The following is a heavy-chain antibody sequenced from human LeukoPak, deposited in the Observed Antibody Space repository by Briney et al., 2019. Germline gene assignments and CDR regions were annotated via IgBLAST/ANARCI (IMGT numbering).Heavy chain of an antibody. Sequence: ASVKVSCKASGGTFSSYAISWVRQAPGQGLEWMGGIIPIFGTANYTQKFQGRVTITADEFTSTAYMELSSLRSEDTAVYCCARGYCSSTSCYSFDYWGQEPWSPSPQ. J-gene: IGHJ4*01. V-gene: IGHV1-69*01. D-gene: IGHD2-2*01. CDR3: ARGYCSSTSCYSFDY. CDR1: GGTFSSYA. CDR2: IIPIFGTA.